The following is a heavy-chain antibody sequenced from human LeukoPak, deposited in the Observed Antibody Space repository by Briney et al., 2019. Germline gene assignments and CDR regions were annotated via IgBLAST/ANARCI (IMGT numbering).Heavy chain of an antibody. CDR2: ISYDGSNK. D-gene: IGHD5-24*01. Sequence: GGSLRLSCSASGFTFSSYAMHWVRQAPGKGLECVAVISYDGSNKYYADSMKGRFTISRDDSKNTLYLQMNSLRAEDTAVYYCARDARDGYNSFWDYWGQGTLVTVSS. J-gene: IGHJ4*02. CDR3: ARDARDGYNSFWDY. V-gene: IGHV3-30-3*01. CDR1: GFTFSSYA.